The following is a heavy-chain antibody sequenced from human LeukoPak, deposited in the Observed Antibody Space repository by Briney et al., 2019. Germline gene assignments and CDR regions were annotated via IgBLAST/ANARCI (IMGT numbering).Heavy chain of an antibody. Sequence: ASVKVSFKASVYTFTDYRMHWVRQAPGQGLKWVGWINPNSGDTSYAQRFQGRITITRDTSISTAYMELSRLRSDDTAVYYCAKEGNQLLSFYYYGMDVWGQGTTVTVSS. CDR2: INPNSGDT. D-gene: IGHD2-2*01. V-gene: IGHV1-2*02. CDR3: AKEGNQLLSFYYYGMDV. J-gene: IGHJ6*02. CDR1: VYTFTDYR.